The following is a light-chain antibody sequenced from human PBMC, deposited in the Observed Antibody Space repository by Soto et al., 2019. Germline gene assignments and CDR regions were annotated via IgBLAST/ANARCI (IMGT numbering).Light chain of an antibody. J-gene: IGLJ1*01. V-gene: IGLV2-14*01. CDR2: EVS. CDR1: SSDVGGYDY. CDR3: SSYTSSSTLG. Sequence: QSVLTQPASVSGSPGQSISISCTGTSSDVGGYDYVSWYQQHPDRAPKLMIYEVSNRPSGFSNRFSGSKSGNTASLSISGLQAEDEADYYCSSYTSSSTLGFGTGTKVTVL.